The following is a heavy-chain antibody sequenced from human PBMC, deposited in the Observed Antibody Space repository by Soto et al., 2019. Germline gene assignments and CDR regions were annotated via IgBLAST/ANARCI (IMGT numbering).Heavy chain of an antibody. J-gene: IGHJ4*02. V-gene: IGHV3-74*01. CDR3: ARDREGVIFDA. Sequence: EVQLVESGGGLVQPGGSLRLSCAASGFTFSSSIMHWVRQTPGKGLVWVSRITTDGSTTTYADSVRGRFTISRDNAKNTLYLQMNSLSAEDTAVYYCARDREGVIFDAGGQGTLVTVSS. CDR2: ITTDGSTT. D-gene: IGHD1-26*01. CDR1: GFTFSSSI.